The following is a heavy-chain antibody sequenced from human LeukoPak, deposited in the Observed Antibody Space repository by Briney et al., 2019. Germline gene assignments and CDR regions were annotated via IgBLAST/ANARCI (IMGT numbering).Heavy chain of an antibody. J-gene: IGHJ4*02. CDR3: ARVSGYDWESFYDY. Sequence: SETLSLTCTVSGGSISSYYWNWIRQPPGKGLEWIGYIYNTGSTSNNPSLKSRVTISVDTSKNQFSLKLSSVTAADTAVYYCARVSGYDWESFYDYWGQGTLVTVSS. CDR2: IYNTGST. D-gene: IGHD5-12*01. CDR1: GGSISSYY. V-gene: IGHV4-59*01.